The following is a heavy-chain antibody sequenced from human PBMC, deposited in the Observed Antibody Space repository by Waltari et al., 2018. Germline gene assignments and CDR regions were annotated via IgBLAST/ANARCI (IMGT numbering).Heavy chain of an antibody. CDR3: ASRLEMATTGLQLREYYFDY. CDR2: IIPIFGTA. Sequence: QVQLVQSGAEVKKPGSSVKVSCKASGGTFSSYAISWVRQAPGQGLEWMGGIIPIFGTANYAQKFQGRVTITADESTSTAYMELSSLRSEDTAVYYCASRLEMATTGLQLREYYFDYWGQGTLVTVSS. D-gene: IGHD1-1*01. J-gene: IGHJ4*02. V-gene: IGHV1-69*12. CDR1: GGTFSSYA.